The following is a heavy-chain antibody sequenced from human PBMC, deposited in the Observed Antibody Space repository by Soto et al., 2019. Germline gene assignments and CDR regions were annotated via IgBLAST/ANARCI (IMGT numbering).Heavy chain of an antibody. J-gene: IGHJ1*01. Sequence: ASVKPCCKASGDTFTTYGISWVRQAPKQGLEWMGWISTYNGNTNYAQKLQGRVTMTTDTSTSTAYMELKSLRSDDTAVYYCARDAADCGDYVYFRHWGQGTLVTVSS. CDR1: GDTFTTYG. V-gene: IGHV1-18*01. CDR3: ARDAADCGDYVYFRH. CDR2: ISTYNGNT. D-gene: IGHD4-17*01.